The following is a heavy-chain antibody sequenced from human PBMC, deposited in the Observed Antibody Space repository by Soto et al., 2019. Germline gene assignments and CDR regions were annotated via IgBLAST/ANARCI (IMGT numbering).Heavy chain of an antibody. Sequence: EVQLVQSGAEVKKPGESLKISCKGSGYSFTSYWIGWVRQMPGKGLEWMGIIYPGDSDTRYSPSFQGQVTISADTSISTAYLQWSSLKASDPAMTYCASRYYGSGSYYLDPWGQGTLSPSPQ. D-gene: IGHD3-10*01. J-gene: IGHJ5*02. CDR1: GYSFTSYW. V-gene: IGHV5-51*03. CDR2: IYPGDSDT. CDR3: ASRYYGSGSYYLDP.